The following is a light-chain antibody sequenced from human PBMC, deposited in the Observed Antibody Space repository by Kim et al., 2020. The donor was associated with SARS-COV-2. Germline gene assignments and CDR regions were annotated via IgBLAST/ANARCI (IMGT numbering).Light chain of an antibody. V-gene: IGKV1-12*01. CDR2: AAN. Sequence: SASVVDIVTITCRASLGIASRLAWYQQKPGRAPRLLIYAANTLQTGVPSRFSGSGSGTDFTLTINRLQPEDFATYYCQQANSFPYTFGRGTKLEI. CDR3: QQANSFPYT. J-gene: IGKJ2*01. CDR1: LGIASR.